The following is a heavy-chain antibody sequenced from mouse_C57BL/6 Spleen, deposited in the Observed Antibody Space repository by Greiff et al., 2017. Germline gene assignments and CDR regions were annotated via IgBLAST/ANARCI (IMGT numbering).Heavy chain of an antibody. CDR1: GYSFTDYN. CDR3: ASNDYSYYFDY. J-gene: IGHJ2*01. CDR2: VNPNYGPT. D-gene: IGHD2-4*01. V-gene: IGHV1-39*01. Sequence: EVHLVESGPELVKPGASVKISCKASGYSFTDYNLNWVKQSNGQSLEWIGVVNPNYGPTSSNQTFNAKATLTVDQSSSTAYMQVNSLSSEDSAVYYCASNDYSYYFDYWGQGTTLTVSS.